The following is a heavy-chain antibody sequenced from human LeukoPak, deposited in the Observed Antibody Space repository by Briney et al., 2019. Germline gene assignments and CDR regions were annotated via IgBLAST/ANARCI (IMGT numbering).Heavy chain of an antibody. Sequence: SETLSLTCTVSGGSIGGYYWSWIRQPPGKGLEWIGYIYYSGSTNYNPSLKSRVTISVDTSKNQFSLRLSSVTAADTAMYYCARHVRYSSSWYFDYWGQGTLVTVSS. CDR3: ARHVRYSSSWYFDY. CDR2: IYYSGST. V-gene: IGHV4-59*08. D-gene: IGHD6-13*01. J-gene: IGHJ4*02. CDR1: GGSIGGYY.